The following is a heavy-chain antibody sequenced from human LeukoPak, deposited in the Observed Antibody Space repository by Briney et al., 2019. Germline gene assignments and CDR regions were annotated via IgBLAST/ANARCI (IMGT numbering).Heavy chain of an antibody. CDR1: GYTFTSYG. V-gene: IGHV1-18*01. CDR2: ISAYNGNT. D-gene: IGHD3-16*02. Sequence: VSVKVSCKASGYTFTSYGISWVRQAPGQGLEWMGWISAYNGNTNYAQKLQGRVTMTTDTSTSTAYMELRSLRSDDTAVYYCARDAYDYVWGSYRSRGAFDIWGQGTMVTVSS. CDR3: ARDAYDYVWGSYRSRGAFDI. J-gene: IGHJ3*02.